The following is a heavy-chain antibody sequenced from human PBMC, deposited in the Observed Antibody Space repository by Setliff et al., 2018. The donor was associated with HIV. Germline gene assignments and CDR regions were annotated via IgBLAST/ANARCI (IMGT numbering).Heavy chain of an antibody. CDR3: AREPTGDFWSGYSSRGLDY. CDR2: FNPNSRVT. D-gene: IGHD3-3*01. Sequence: ASVTVSCKASGFIFTDYQIHWVRQAPGQGLEWMGRFNPNSRVTNSPQKFQGRVTMTRDTSINTAYMELSRLTSDDTAFYYCAREPTGDFWSGYSSRGLDYWGQGTLVTVSS. CDR1: GFIFTDYQ. V-gene: IGHV1-2*06. J-gene: IGHJ4*02.